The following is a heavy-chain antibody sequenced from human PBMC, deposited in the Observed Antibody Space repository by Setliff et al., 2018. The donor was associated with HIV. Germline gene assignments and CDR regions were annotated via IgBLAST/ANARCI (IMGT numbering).Heavy chain of an antibody. CDR1: GGSISSYY. J-gene: IGHJ5*02. CDR2: IYYSGST. D-gene: IGHD3-10*01. V-gene: IGHV4-59*01. CDR3: ARGMVRGVIINWFDP. Sequence: SETLSLTCTVSGGSISSYYWSWIRQPPGKGLEWIGYIYYSGSTNYNPSLKSRVTISVDTSKNQFSLKLSSVTAADTAVYYCARGMVRGVIINWFDPWGQGTLVTVSS.